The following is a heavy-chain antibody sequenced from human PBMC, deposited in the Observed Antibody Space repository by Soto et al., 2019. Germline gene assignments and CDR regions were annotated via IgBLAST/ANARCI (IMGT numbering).Heavy chain of an antibody. CDR3: ARDGPDCSGGSCYSSYYYYYMDV. CDR1: GGTFSSYT. J-gene: IGHJ6*03. Sequence: QGQLVQSGAEVKQPGSSVKVSRKASGGTFSSYTISWVRQAPGQGLEWMGRIIPILGIANYAQKFQGRVTITADKSTSTAYMELSSLRTEDTAVYYCARDGPDCSGGSCYSSYYYYYMDVWGKGTTVTVSS. V-gene: IGHV1-69*08. D-gene: IGHD2-15*01. CDR2: IIPILGIA.